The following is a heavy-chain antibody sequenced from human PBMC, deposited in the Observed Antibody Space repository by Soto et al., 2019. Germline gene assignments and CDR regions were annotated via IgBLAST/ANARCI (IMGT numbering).Heavy chain of an antibody. V-gene: IGHV1-69*06. CDR1: GGTFSGHA. Sequence: QVQLVQSGAEVKKPGSSVKDSCEASGGTFSGHAISWVRQAPGQGPEWMGGLIPLFGTTQHAQNFQDRLTITADKSTSTAYLELTRLRFEDTAIYYCARGPNWGYRFDSWGQGTLVTVSS. CDR3: ARGPNWGYRFDS. J-gene: IGHJ4*02. D-gene: IGHD7-27*01. CDR2: LIPLFGTT.